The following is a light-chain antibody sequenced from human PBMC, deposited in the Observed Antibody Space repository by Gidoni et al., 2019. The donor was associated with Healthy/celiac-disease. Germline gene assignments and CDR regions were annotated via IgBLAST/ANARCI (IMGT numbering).Light chain of an antibody. Sequence: DIQMTQSPSSLSASVGDRVTITCQASQDSSNFLNCYQQKPGKAPKLLIYDASNLETGVPSMCSGSGSGTDFTFTISSLQPEVIATYYCQRVFTFGPGTKVDIK. J-gene: IGKJ3*01. V-gene: IGKV1-33*01. CDR3: QRVFT. CDR2: DAS. CDR1: QDSSNF.